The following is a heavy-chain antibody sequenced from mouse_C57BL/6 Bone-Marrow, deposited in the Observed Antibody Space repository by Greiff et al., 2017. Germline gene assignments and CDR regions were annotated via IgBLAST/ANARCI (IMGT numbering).Heavy chain of an antibody. V-gene: IGHV1-64*01. D-gene: IGHD2-1*01. CDR3: ARGKRFAY. Sequence: VQLQQPGAELVKPGASVKLSCKASGYTFTSYWMQWVKQRPGQGLEWIGMIHPNSGSTNYNEKFKSKATLTVDKSSSTAYMQLSRLTSEDSAVYYCARGKRFAYWGQGTLVTVSA. CDR2: IHPNSGST. CDR1: GYTFTSYW. J-gene: IGHJ3*01.